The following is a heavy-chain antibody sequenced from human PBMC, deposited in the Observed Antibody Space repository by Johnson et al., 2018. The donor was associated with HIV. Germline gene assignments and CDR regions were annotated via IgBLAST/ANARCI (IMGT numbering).Heavy chain of an antibody. J-gene: IGHJ3*02. Sequence: QMLLVESGGGVVQPGGSLRLSCAASGFTFSSYGLHWVRQAPGKGLQWVAFIRNDGSNEYYADSVKGRFTISRDNSRNTLYLQMNSLRAEDTAVYYCARDQAIFGVVLASDAFDIWGQGTMVTVSS. CDR3: ARDQAIFGVVLASDAFDI. CDR1: GFTFSSYG. V-gene: IGHV3-30*02. D-gene: IGHD3-3*01. CDR2: IRNDGSNE.